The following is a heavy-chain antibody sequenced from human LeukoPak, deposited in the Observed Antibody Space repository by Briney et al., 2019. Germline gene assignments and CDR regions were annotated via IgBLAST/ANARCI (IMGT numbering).Heavy chain of an antibody. CDR3: AKDASYYDFWRGGEGAEYYYGMDV. V-gene: IGHV3-23*01. CDR1: GFTFTSYS. CDR2: ISGGGGST. J-gene: IGHJ6*02. D-gene: IGHD3-3*01. Sequence: PGGSLRLSCAASGFTFTSYSMNWVRQAPGKGLEWVSTISGGGGSTYYADSVKGRFTISRDNSKNTLYLQVNSLRAEDTAVYYCAKDASYYDFWRGGEGAEYYYGMDVWGQGTTVTVSS.